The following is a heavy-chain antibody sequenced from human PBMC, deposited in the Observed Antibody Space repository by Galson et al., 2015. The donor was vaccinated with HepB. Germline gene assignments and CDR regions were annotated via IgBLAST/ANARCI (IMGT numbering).Heavy chain of an antibody. J-gene: IGHJ4*02. CDR3: VTTVRGINY. CDR1: GFTFNSYA. Sequence: SLRLSCAASGFTFNSYAMAWVRQAPGKGLEWVSVVTSGGDKKFYADSVTGRVLVSRDNSRNTLYLQTSSLRADDTAVYYCVTTVRGINYWGQGTLLTVFS. D-gene: IGHD3-10*01. CDR2: VTSGGDKK. V-gene: IGHV3-23*01.